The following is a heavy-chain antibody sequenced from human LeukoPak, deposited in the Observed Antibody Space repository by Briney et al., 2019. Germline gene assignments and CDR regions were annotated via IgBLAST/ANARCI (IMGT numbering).Heavy chain of an antibody. CDR3: ARAPLYSYDTSGYRPFDY. J-gene: IGHJ4*02. Sequence: ASVKVSCKASGYIFTTYIMNWVRQAPGQGLEWMGWINTKTGNPTYGQGFTGRFVFSLDTSVSTAYLQISSLKAEDTALYFCARAPLYSYDTSGYRPFDYWGQGTLVTVSS. D-gene: IGHD3-22*01. V-gene: IGHV7-4-1*02. CDR2: INTKTGNP. CDR1: GYIFTTYI.